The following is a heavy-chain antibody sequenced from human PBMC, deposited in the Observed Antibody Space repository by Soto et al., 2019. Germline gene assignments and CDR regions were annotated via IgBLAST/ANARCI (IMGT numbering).Heavy chain of an antibody. J-gene: IGHJ6*02. V-gene: IGHV3-9*01. Sequence: EVQLVESGGGLVQPGRSLRLSCAASGFTFDDYAMHWVRQAPGKGLEWVSGISWNSGSIGYADSVKGRFTISRDNAXNYXYLQMNSLRAEDTALYYCAKARGTVTTDYYYGMDVWGQGTTVTVSS. CDR1: GFTFDDYA. CDR3: AKARGTVTTDYYYGMDV. D-gene: IGHD4-17*01. CDR2: ISWNSGSI.